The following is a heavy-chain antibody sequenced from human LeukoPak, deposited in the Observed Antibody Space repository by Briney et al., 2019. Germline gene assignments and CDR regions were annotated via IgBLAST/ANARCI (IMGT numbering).Heavy chain of an antibody. CDR1: GGSFSGYY. V-gene: IGHV4-34*01. CDR3: ARGYCSSTSCYTAYWFDP. CDR2: INHSGST. Sequence: PSETLSLTCAVYGGSFSGYYWSWIRQPPGKGLEWIGEINHSGSTNYNPSLKSRVTISVDTSKNQFSLKLSSVTAADTAVHYCARGYCSSTSCYTAYWFDPWGQGTLVTVSS. D-gene: IGHD2-2*02. J-gene: IGHJ5*02.